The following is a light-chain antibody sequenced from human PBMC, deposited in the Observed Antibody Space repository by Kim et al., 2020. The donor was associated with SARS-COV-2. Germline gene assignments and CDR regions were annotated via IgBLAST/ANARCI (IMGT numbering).Light chain of an antibody. J-gene: IGKJ1*01. Sequence: DTQMTQSPSSLSASVGDRVIITCRASQGIANNVAWFQQKPGKAPKALIYAASSLESGVPSRFSGSGSGTDFILTISSLQPEDYATYDCQQYDGYPRTFGQGTKVDIK. CDR1: QGIANN. V-gene: IGKV1-16*01. CDR3: QQYDGYPRT. CDR2: AAS.